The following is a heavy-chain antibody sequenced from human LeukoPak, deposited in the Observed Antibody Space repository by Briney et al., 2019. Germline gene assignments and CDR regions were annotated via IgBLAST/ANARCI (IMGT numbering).Heavy chain of an antibody. D-gene: IGHD1-26*01. CDR1: GFTFSTYW. CDR3: ARDEGVGTTVRGFDY. V-gene: IGHV3-74*01. J-gene: IGHJ4*02. Sequence: LTGGSLRLSCAASGFTFSTYWMHWVRHAPGEGLVWVSRMEGDGSRITYADSVKGRFTISRDNAKNTVYLQMNSLRAEDTAVYYCARDEGVGTTVRGFDYWGQGTLVTVSS. CDR2: MEGDGSRI.